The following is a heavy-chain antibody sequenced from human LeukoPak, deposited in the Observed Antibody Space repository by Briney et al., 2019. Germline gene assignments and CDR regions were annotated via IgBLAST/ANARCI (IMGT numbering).Heavy chain of an antibody. Sequence: SEPLSLTCTVSGGSISSHFWSWIRQPPGKGLEGIGYMFYSGSTNYNPSLKSRVTISVDASKNQFSLKLTSVSAADRAVYYCARDRAPVTMIRGAPVGFDPWGQGTLVTVSS. CDR2: MFYSGST. D-gene: IGHD3-22*01. CDR1: GGSISSHF. V-gene: IGHV4-59*11. J-gene: IGHJ5*02. CDR3: ARDRAPVTMIRGAPVGFDP.